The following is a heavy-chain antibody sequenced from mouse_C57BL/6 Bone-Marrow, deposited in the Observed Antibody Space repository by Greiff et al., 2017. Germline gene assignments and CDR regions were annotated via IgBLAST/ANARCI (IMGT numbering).Heavy chain of an antibody. D-gene: IGHD6-1*01. V-gene: IGHV10-1*01. CDR3: VRASLYFDY. CDR2: IRSKSNNYAT. J-gene: IGHJ2*01. Sequence: EVQRVESGGGLVQPKGSLKLSCAASGFSFNTYAMNWVRQAPGKGVEWVARIRSKSNNYATYYAESVKDRFTISRDNSQSRLYLQMNNLKTEDTAMYYGVRASLYFDYWGQGTTLTVSS. CDR1: GFSFNTYA.